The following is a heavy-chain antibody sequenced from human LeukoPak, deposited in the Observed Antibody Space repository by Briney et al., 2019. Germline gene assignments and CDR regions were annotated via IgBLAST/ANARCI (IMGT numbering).Heavy chain of an antibody. J-gene: IGHJ3*02. Sequence: PGGSLRLSCATSGFTFSTSDMHWVRQAPGKGLEWVSDISGSGGSTYYADSVKGRFTISRDNSKDTLYLQMNSLRAEDTAVYYCAKLPRIASDIWGQGTMVTVSS. CDR1: GFTFSTSD. V-gene: IGHV3-23*01. CDR2: ISGSGGST. CDR3: AKLPRIASDI.